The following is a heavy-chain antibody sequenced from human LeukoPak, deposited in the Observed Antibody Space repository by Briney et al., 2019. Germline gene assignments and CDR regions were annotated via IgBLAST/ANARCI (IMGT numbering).Heavy chain of an antibody. V-gene: IGHV3-30*02. J-gene: IGHJ6*02. D-gene: IGHD2-15*01. CDR2: IQSDGSKT. CDR3: AKRYCKSATCRRDMDA. CDR1: GFSFSNYG. Sequence: GGSLRLSCAASGFSFSNYGMHWVRPAPGKGLEWVSLIQSDGSKTYSADSVRGRFTISRDNPRNTLYLPMNRLRPEDTAVYYCAKRYCKSATCRRDMDAWGQGTTVTVSS.